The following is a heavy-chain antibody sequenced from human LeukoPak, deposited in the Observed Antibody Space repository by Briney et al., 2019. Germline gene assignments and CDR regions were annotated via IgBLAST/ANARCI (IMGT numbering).Heavy chain of an antibody. CDR1: VFTLSIYE. V-gene: IGHV3-48*03. CDR2: ISCSSSTI. D-gene: IGHD3-22*01. CDR3: ARGKIIMIVGPFDY. J-gene: IGHJ4*02. Sequence: GGSLRLSCAVSVFTLSIYEMNWLRQAPGKGVEWVSYISCSSSTIYYADSVKGRFTISRDNAKKSLYLQINSLRAEDNAVLYCARGKIIMIVGPFDYWGQGTLVTVSS.